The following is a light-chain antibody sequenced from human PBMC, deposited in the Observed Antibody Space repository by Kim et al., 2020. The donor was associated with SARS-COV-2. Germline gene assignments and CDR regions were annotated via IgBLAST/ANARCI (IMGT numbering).Light chain of an antibody. J-gene: IGLJ3*02. Sequence: PRVTVTVACGSSTGAVTIGHYPYWFQQKPGEVPRTLFYDPANKHSWTPARFSASLLGGKAALTFSGAQPEDEAEYYGLFTYYAGPVFGGGTRLTVL. CDR3: LFTYYAGPV. CDR1: TGAVTIGHY. V-gene: IGLV7-46*01. CDR2: DPA.